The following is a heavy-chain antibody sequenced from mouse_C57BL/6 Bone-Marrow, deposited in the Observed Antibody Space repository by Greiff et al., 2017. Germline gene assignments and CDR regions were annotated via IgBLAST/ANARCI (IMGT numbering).Heavy chain of an antibody. V-gene: IGHV1-5*01. CDR2: IYPGNSDT. J-gene: IGHJ4*01. D-gene: IGHD1-1*01. CDR3: TRVDYYGSSGDY. Sequence: VHVKQSGTVLARPGASVKMSCKTSGYTFTSYWMHWVKQRPGQGLEWIGAIYPGNSDTSYNQKFKGKAKLTAVTSASTAYMELSSLTNEDSAVYYCTRVDYYGSSGDYWGQGTSVTVSS. CDR1: GYTFTSYW.